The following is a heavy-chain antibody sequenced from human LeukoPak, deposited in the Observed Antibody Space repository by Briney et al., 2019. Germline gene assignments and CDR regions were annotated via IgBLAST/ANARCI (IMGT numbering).Heavy chain of an antibody. V-gene: IGHV3-30*03. CDR1: GFTFSSYG. Sequence: PGGSLRLSCAASGFTFSSYGMHWVRQAPGKGLEWVAVISYDGSNKYYADSVKGRFTISRDNSKNTLYLQMNSLKTEDTAVYYCTTVTPGMDGSEDVWGQGTTVTVS. CDR3: TTVTPGMDGSEDV. D-gene: IGHD3-10*01. J-gene: IGHJ6*02. CDR2: ISYDGSNK.